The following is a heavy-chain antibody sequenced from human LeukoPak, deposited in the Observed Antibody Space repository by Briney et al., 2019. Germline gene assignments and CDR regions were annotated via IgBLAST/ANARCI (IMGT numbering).Heavy chain of an antibody. Sequence: GGSLRLSCAASGFTFRSFGMHWVRQAPGKGLEWVAVISYDGSNKYYADSVKGRFTISRDNSKNTLYLQMDSLRAEDTAVYHCAKGDSGGHHSPFEFWGQGTLVSVSS. CDR2: ISYDGSNK. CDR3: AKGDSGGHHSPFEF. D-gene: IGHD1-26*01. V-gene: IGHV3-30*18. CDR1: GFTFRSFG. J-gene: IGHJ4*02.